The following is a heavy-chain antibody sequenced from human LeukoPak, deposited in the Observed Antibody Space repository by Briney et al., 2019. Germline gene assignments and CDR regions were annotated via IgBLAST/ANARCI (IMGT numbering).Heavy chain of an antibody. CDR3: ASGGYCSSTSCYPNWFDP. V-gene: IGHV4-4*07. J-gene: IGHJ5*02. CDR1: GGSISSYY. Sequence: SETLSLTCTVSGGSISSYYWSWIRQPAGKGLEWIGRIYTSGSTNYNPSLKSRVTMSVDTSKNQFSLKLSSVTAADTAVYYCASGGYCSSTSCYPNWFDPRGQGTLVTVSS. D-gene: IGHD2-2*01. CDR2: IYTSGST.